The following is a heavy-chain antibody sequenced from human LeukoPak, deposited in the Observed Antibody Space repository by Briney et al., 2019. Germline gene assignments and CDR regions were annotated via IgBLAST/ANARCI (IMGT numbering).Heavy chain of an antibody. J-gene: IGHJ6*03. CDR2: IDNSGST. Sequence: PSETLSLTCTVSAGSISSTGYYWTWIRQPAGKGLEWIGHIDNSGSTNCNPSLKSRVTISVDTSKNQFSLNLTSVTAADTAVYYCARDCEFCDLLFYMNVWGKGTTVTVSS. CDR1: AGSISSTGYY. D-gene: IGHD3-16*01. CDR3: ARDCEFCDLLFYMNV. V-gene: IGHV4-61*09.